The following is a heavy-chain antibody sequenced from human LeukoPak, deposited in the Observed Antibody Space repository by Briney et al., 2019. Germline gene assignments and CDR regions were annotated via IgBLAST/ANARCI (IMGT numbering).Heavy chain of an antibody. CDR2: IYSGGST. Sequence: GGSLRLSCAASGFTVSSNYMSWVRQAPGKGLEWVSVIYSGGSTYYADSVKGRFTISRDNSKNTLYLQMNSLRAEDTAVYYSARGYSSSWYPFVPWGQGILVTVSS. D-gene: IGHD6-13*01. V-gene: IGHV3-53*01. CDR1: GFTVSSNY. J-gene: IGHJ5*02. CDR3: ARGYSSSWYPFVP.